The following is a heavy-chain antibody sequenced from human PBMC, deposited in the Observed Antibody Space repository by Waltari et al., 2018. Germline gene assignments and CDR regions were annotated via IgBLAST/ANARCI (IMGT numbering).Heavy chain of an antibody. V-gene: IGHV3-48*03. D-gene: IGHD3-22*01. Sequence: EVQLVESGGGLVQPGGSLRLSCAASGFTFSSYEMNWVRQAPGTGLEWVSYISSSGSTIYYADSVKGRFTISRDNAKNSLYLQMNSLRAEDTAVYYCAREYYYDSSGYSSGAFDIWGQGTMVTVSS. J-gene: IGHJ3*02. CDR3: AREYYYDSSGYSSGAFDI. CDR1: GFTFSSYE. CDR2: ISSSGSTI.